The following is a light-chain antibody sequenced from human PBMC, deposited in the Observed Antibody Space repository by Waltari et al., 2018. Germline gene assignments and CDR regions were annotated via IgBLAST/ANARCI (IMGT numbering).Light chain of an antibody. V-gene: IGLV1-44*01. J-gene: IGLJ3*02. CDR3: AAWDDSLSGWV. CDR2: SNN. CDR1: SANIERNT. Sequence: QSLLTQSPSASGTPGQRVTFSCSGSSANIERNTVNWFQQLPGTAPKLLIYSNNKRPSGVPDRISGSKSGTSASLAISGLQSEDEADYYCAAWDDSLSGWVFGGGTKLTVL.